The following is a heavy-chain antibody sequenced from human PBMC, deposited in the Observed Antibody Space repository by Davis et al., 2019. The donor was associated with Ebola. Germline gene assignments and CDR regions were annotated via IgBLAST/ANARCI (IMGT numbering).Heavy chain of an antibody. J-gene: IGHJ4*02. CDR2: INPNSGGT. Sequence: ASVTVSCKASGYTFIGYYMHCVRQPPGHGLEWMGRINPNSGGTNYAQKFQGRVTMTRDTSISTAYMELSRLRSDDTAVYYCARGGYCSGGSCYYFDYWGQGTLVTVSS. CDR3: ARGGYCSGGSCYYFDY. CDR1: GYTFIGYY. V-gene: IGHV1-2*06. D-gene: IGHD2-15*01.